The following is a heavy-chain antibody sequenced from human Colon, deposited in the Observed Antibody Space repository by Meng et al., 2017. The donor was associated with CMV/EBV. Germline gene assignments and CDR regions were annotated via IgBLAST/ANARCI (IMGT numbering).Heavy chain of an antibody. CDR2: IYYSGST. CDR1: SISSSNYY. Sequence: SISSSNYYWSWIRQCPEKGLEWIGYIYYSGSTYFNPSLDSRLAISVDTSKSQFSLQLNSVTAADTAVYYCARTPGHHDSSGFYYYFDYWGPGTLVTVSS. V-gene: IGHV4-30-4*01. CDR3: ARTPGHHDSSGFYYYFDY. J-gene: IGHJ4*02. D-gene: IGHD3-22*01.